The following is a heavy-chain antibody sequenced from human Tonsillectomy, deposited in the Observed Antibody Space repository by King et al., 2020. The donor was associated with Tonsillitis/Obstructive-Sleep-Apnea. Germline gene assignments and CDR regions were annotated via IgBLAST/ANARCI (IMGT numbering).Heavy chain of an antibody. Sequence: VQLVESGGGLVQPGGSLRLSCAASGFTFRRYWMSWVRQVPGKGLEWVANIKEGGSEKYYVDSVKGRFIISRDDAKNTVFLQMNSLRAEDTAAYYCAKTYSGWYGGDWGQGTLVTVSP. CDR1: GFTFRRYW. V-gene: IGHV3-7*01. CDR2: IKEGGSEK. D-gene: IGHD6-19*01. J-gene: IGHJ4*02. CDR3: AKTYSGWYGGD.